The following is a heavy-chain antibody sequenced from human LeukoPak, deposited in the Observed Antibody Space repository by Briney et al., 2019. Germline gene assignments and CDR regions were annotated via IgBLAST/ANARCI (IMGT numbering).Heavy chain of an antibody. Sequence: GGSLRLSCAASGFTFSSFAINWVRQAPGKGLEWVSAISGSGGSTYYADSVKGRFAISRDNSKNTLYLQVNSLRAEDTAVYYCAKVRGSFSPVGTSCSDYWGRGTLVTVSS. V-gene: IGHV3-23*01. J-gene: IGHJ4*02. CDR3: AKVRGSFSPVGTSCSDY. CDR2: ISGSGGST. CDR1: GFTFSSFA. D-gene: IGHD2-2*01.